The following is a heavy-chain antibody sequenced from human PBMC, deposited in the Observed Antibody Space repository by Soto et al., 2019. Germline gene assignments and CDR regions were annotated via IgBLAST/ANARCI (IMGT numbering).Heavy chain of an antibody. CDR1: GFTVSTDY. J-gene: IGHJ4*02. V-gene: IGHV3-53*05. CDR3: AKDRVSEHNNGWPQGS. CDR2: IYYGGST. D-gene: IGHD6-19*01. Sequence: PGGSLRLSCAVSGFTVSTDYMGWVRQAPGKGLEWVSIIYYGGSTYYADSVKGRFTISRDNSKNTLFLQMNSLRADDTAVYYCAKDRVSEHNNGWPQGSWGQGTQVTVSS.